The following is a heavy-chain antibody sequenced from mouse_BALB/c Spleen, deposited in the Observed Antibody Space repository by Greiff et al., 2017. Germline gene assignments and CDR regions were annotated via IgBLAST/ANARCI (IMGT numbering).Heavy chain of an antibody. Sequence: VQLQQSGPELMKPGASVKISCKASGYSFTSYYMHWVKQSHGKSLEWIGYIDPFNGGTSYNQKFKGKATLTVDKSSSTAYMHLSSLTSEDSAVYYCANWGLLRAYWGQGTLVTVSA. CDR1: GYSFTSYY. V-gene: IGHV1S135*01. J-gene: IGHJ3*01. CDR3: ANWGLLRAY. D-gene: IGHD2-3*01. CDR2: IDPFNGGT.